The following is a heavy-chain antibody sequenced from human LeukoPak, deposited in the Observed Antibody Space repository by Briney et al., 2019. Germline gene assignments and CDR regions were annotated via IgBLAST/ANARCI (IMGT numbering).Heavy chain of an antibody. CDR2: ISGSGGST. D-gene: IGHD7-27*01. V-gene: IGHV3-23*01. J-gene: IGHJ4*02. CDR3: AKATKNWGSGNYFDY. Sequence: QPGGSLRLSCAASGFTLISYAMSWVRQAPGKGLEWVAAISGSGGSTYYADSVKGQFTISRDNSKNTLYMQMNSLRAEDTAVYYCAKATKNWGSGNYFDYWGQGPLVTVSS. CDR1: GFTLISYA.